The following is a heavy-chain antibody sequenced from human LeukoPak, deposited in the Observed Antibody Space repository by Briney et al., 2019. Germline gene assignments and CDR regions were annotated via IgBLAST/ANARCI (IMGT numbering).Heavy chain of an antibody. CDR1: GYTFTSYY. CDR2: INPSGGST. Sequence: GASVKVSCKASGYTFTSYYMHWVRQAPGQGLEWMGIINPSGGSTSYAQKFQGRVTMTRDTSTSTVYMELSSLRSEDTAVYYCARDPFLYPYGDYAFDYWGQGTLVTVSS. D-gene: IGHD4-17*01. V-gene: IGHV1-46*01. J-gene: IGHJ4*02. CDR3: ARDPFLYPYGDYAFDY.